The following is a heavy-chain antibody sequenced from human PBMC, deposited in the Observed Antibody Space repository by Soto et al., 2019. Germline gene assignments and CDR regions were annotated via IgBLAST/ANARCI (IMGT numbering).Heavy chain of an antibody. Sequence: SETLSLTCFVSGYSITAGGYYWSWIRHHPGKGLEWIGSFYSSGSIIYNPSLRSRVSISGDTSSNQFSMSLTSVTAADTASYYCARMYSSGSGWFHPSGQGTLVTVSS. D-gene: IGHD6-19*01. CDR1: GYSITAGGYY. CDR3: ARMYSSGSGWFHP. J-gene: IGHJ5*02. CDR2: FYSSGSI. V-gene: IGHV4-31*03.